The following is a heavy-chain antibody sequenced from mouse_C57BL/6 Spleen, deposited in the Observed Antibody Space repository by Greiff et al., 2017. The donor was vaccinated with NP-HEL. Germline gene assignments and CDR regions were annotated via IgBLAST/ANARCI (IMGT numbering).Heavy chain of an antibody. CDR2: IYPGDGDT. Sequence: VQLKESGPELVKPGASVKISCKASGYAFSSSWMNWVKQRPGKGLEWIGRIYPGDGDTNYNGKFKGKATLTADKSSSTAYMQLSSLTSEDSAVYFCAREGTGRYYFDCRGQGPTLTVYS. CDR3: AREGTGRYYFDC. CDR1: GYAFSSSW. J-gene: IGHJ2*01. D-gene: IGHD3-3*01. V-gene: IGHV1-82*01.